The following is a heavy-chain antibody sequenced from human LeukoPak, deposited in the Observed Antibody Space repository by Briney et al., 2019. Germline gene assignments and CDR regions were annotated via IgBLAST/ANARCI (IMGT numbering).Heavy chain of an antibody. CDR3: ARDVLGRSGEQLDY. CDR1: GFTFSTYW. Sequence: GGSLRLSCATSGFTFSTYWMSWVRQAPGKGLQWVANIKEDGSLKYYVDSVKGRFTISRDNAKNSLCLQMNSLRVEDTAVYYCARDVLGRSGEQLDYWGQGTLVTVSS. J-gene: IGHJ4*02. CDR2: IKEDGSLK. V-gene: IGHV3-7*03. D-gene: IGHD3-3*01.